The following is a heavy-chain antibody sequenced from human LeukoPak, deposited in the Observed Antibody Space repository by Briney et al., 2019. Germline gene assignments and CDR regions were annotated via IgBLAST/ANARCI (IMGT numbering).Heavy chain of an antibody. V-gene: IGHV1-46*01. CDR1: GYTFTNYY. CDR2: INPSGGTT. Sequence: ASVKVSCKASGYTFTNYYVHWVRQAPGQGPEWMGLINPSGGTTSYAQKFQGRVTMARDTSTTTVYVELSSLRYEDTAVYYCARRGLAARPSGFDYWGPGTLVTVSS. D-gene: IGHD6-6*01. CDR3: ARRGLAARPSGFDY. J-gene: IGHJ4*02.